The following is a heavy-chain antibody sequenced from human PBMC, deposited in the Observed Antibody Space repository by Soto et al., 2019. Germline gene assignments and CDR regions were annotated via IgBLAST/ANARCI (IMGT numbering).Heavy chain of an antibody. CDR2: ISYDGRNK. V-gene: IGHV3-30*18. CDR3: AKDRGVEVTTRFVDY. J-gene: IGHJ4*02. Sequence: QVQLVESGGGVVQPGRSLRLSCAASGFTFSSYGMHWVRQAPGKGLEWVAVISYDGRNKNYADSVKGRFTISRDNSKNTLYLQMNSLRAEDTAVYYCAKDRGVEVTTRFVDYWCQGTLVTVSS. D-gene: IGHD4-17*01. CDR1: GFTFSSYG.